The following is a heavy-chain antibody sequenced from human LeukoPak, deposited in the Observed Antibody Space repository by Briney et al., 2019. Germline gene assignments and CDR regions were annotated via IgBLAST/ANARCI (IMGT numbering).Heavy chain of an antibody. Sequence: GGSLRLSCAASGFTFSVYSMNWVRQAPGEGVEWVSSISSSSGPINYADSVKGRFTISRDNTKDSLHLQMNSLRAEDTAVYYCASRAGTVPWGQGTLVTVSS. J-gene: IGHJ5*02. CDR2: ISSSSGPI. CDR1: GFTFSVYS. V-gene: IGHV3-21*01. CDR3: ASRAGTVP. D-gene: IGHD6-13*01.